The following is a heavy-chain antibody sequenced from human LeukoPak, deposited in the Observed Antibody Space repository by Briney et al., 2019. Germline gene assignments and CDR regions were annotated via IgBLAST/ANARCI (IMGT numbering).Heavy chain of an antibody. CDR3: AKDFFGFGELLPHDY. V-gene: IGHV3-23*01. J-gene: IGHJ4*02. CDR2: ISGSGST. CDR1: GFTFSSYA. D-gene: IGHD3-10*01. Sequence: PGASLRLSCAASGFTFSSYAMSWVRQAPGKGLEWVSAISGSGSTYYADSVKGRFTISRDNSKNTLYLQMNSLRAEDTAVYYCAKDFFGFGELLPHDYWGQGTLVTVSS.